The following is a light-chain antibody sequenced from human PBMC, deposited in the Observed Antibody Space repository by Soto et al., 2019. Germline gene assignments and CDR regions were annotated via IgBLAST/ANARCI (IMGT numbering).Light chain of an antibody. Sequence: QSVLTQPPSVSGAPGQRVTISCTGGSSNIGTNYDVHWYQQLPGTAPKLLVYGNNRPSGVPDRFSASKSGTSASLVITGLQAEDEADYYCQSYDISLSGSWVFGGGTKLTVL. CDR3: QSYDISLSGSWV. CDR1: SSNIGTNYD. V-gene: IGLV1-40*01. CDR2: GN. J-gene: IGLJ3*02.